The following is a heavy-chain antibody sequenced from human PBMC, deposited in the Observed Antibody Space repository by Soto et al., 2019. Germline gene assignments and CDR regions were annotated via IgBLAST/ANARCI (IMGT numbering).Heavy chain of an antibody. CDR2: LSGSGGTT. D-gene: IGHD2-21*01. Sequence: EVQLLESGGGLVQPGGSLRLSCAASGLTFSNYVMSWVRQAAGKGLEWVSALSGSGGTTYYADSVKDRFTISRDNSKNSLYQQMNRLRAEDTAVYYCEKDGALFRNVFDIWGQGTMVTVSS. CDR1: GLTFSNYV. V-gene: IGHV3-23*01. CDR3: EKDGALFRNVFDI. J-gene: IGHJ3*02.